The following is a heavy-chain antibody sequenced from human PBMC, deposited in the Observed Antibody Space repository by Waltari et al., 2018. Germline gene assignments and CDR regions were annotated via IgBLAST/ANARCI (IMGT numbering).Heavy chain of an antibody. J-gene: IGHJ5*02. D-gene: IGHD2-2*01. CDR2: SYYSGST. CDR1: GGSISSYY. CDR3: ARVGGLCSSTSCYVNWFDP. Sequence: QVQLQESGSGLVKPSETLSLTCTVSGGSISSYYWSWIRQPPGKGLEWIGYSYYSGSTNYNPSLKSRVTISVDTSKNQFSLKLSSVTAADTAVYYCARVGGLCSSTSCYVNWFDPWGQGTLVTVSS. V-gene: IGHV4-59*01.